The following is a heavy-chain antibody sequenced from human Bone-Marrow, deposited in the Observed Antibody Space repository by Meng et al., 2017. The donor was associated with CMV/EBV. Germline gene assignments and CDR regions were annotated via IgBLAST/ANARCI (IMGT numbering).Heavy chain of an antibody. J-gene: IGHJ6*02. CDR1: GYTFSNYV. CDR3: ARGQVQCSTINCHDYRFSGMDV. Sequence: ASVKVSCKASGYTFSNYVIIWVRQASGQGLEWVGWMNPNRGNTAYAQKFQGRVTMTRDTSTSIAYMELSSLRSGDTAVYYCARGQVQCSTINCHDYRFSGMDVWGQGTTVTVSS. D-gene: IGHD2/OR15-2a*01. CDR2: MNPNRGNT. V-gene: IGHV1-8*01.